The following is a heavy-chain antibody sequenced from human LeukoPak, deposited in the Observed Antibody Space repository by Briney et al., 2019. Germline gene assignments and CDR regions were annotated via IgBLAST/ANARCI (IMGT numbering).Heavy chain of an antibody. CDR2: ISSTSGSTI. Sequence: GGSLRLSCAASGFTFSSYEMNWVRQAPGKGLEWVSYISSTSGSTIYYADSVKGRFTISRDNAKNSLYLQMNSLRAEDTAVYYCARRYCSSTSCLLDYWGQRTLVTVSS. D-gene: IGHD2-2*01. V-gene: IGHV3-48*03. CDR3: ARRYCSSTSCLLDY. CDR1: GFTFSSYE. J-gene: IGHJ4*02.